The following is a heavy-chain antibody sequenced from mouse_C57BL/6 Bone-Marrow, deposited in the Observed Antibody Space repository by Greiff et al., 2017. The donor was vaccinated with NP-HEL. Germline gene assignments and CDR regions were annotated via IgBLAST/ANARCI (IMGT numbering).Heavy chain of an antibody. CDR3: SEVWDWYFDV. V-gene: IGHV14-4*01. J-gene: IGHJ1*03. Sequence: VQLQQSGAELVRPGASVKLSCTASGFNIKDDYMHWVKQRPEQGLEWIGWIDPENGDTEYASKFQGKATITADTSSNTAYLQLSSLTSEDTAVYYCSEVWDWYFDVWGTGTTVTVSS. CDR1: GFNIKDDY. CDR2: IDPENGDT.